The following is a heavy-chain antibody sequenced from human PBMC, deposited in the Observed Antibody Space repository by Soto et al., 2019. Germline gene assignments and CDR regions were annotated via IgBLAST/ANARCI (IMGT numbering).Heavy chain of an antibody. CDR1: GGLFSSYP. Sequence: QEQLVQSGAEVKKPGSSVKVSCKASGGLFSSYPISWVRQVPGQGLEWMGGIIPVFQTAYYTQRFQGRDTITADDSTNTAYLELSSLRSEDTAIYYCSKGGSGYTWLNYFWGQGSLVTGS. J-gene: IGHJ4*02. CDR2: IIPVFQTA. V-gene: IGHV1-69*01. D-gene: IGHD3-22*01. CDR3: SKGGSGYTWLNYF.